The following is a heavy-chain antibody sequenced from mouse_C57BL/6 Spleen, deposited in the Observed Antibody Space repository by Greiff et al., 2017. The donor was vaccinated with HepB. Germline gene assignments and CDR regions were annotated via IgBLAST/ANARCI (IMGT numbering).Heavy chain of an antibody. J-gene: IGHJ3*01. CDR3: ARAHDYDGRATFFAY. CDR1: GYTFTSYW. D-gene: IGHD2-4*01. V-gene: IGHV1-50*01. CDR2: IDPSDSYT. Sequence: QVQLQQPGAELVKPGASVKLSCKASGYTFTSYWMQWVKQRPGQGLEWIGEIDPSDSYTNYNQKFKGKATLTVDTSSSTAYMQLSSLTSEDSAVYYCARAHDYDGRATFFAYWGQGTLVTVSA.